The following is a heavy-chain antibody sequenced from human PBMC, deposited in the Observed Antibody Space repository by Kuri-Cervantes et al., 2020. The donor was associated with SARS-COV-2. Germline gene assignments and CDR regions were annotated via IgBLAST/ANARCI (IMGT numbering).Heavy chain of an antibody. Sequence: GESLKISCAASGFTFSNAWMNWVRQAPGKGLEWVGRIKSKTDGGTTDYAAPVKGRFTISREDSKNTLYLQMNSLRAEDTALYYCAKGAYSSGYNWFDPWGQGTLVTVSS. CDR2: IKSKTDGGTT. D-gene: IGHD6-19*01. CDR3: AKGAYSSGYNWFDP. J-gene: IGHJ5*02. V-gene: IGHV3-15*07. CDR1: GFTFSNAW.